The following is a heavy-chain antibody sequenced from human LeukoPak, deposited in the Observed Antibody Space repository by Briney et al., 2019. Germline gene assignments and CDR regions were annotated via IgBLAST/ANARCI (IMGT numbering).Heavy chain of an antibody. CDR2: INHSGST. V-gene: IGHV4-34*01. Sequence: PSETLSLTCAVYGGSFSGYYWSWIRQPPGKGLEWIGEINHSGSTNYNPSLKSRVTISVDTSKNQFSLKLSSVTAADTAVYYCARGLSRIPRGKNWFDPWGRGTLVTVSS. CDR3: ARGLSRIPRGKNWFDP. J-gene: IGHJ5*02. CDR1: GGSFSGYY. D-gene: IGHD2-15*01.